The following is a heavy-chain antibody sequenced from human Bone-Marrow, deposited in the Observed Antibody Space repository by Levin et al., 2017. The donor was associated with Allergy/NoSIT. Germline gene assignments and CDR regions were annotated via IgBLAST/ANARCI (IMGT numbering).Heavy chain of an antibody. CDR1: GFKFTDYS. J-gene: IGHJ4*02. CDR3: TKDFYFGSGINLPER. D-gene: IGHD3-10*01. Sequence: QPGGSLRLSCVASGFKFTDYSLHWVRQTPGKGLEWVSAITWNGGNIAYADSVKGRFTISRDDAKNTLFLQMDSLRPDDTAFYYCTKDFYFGSGINLPERWGQGTLVTVSS. CDR2: ITWNGGNI. V-gene: IGHV3-9*01.